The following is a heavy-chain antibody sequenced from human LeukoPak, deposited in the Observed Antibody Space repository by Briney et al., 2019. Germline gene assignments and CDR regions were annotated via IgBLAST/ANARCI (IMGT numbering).Heavy chain of an antibody. Sequence: PGGPLRLSCSACGFTFSSYAMSWVRQAPGKGLEWVSAISGSGGSTYYADSVKGRFSISRDNSKNTLYLQMNSLRAEDTAVYYCAKRLNRDLNYSDYWGQGTLVTVSS. D-gene: IGHD3-10*01. J-gene: IGHJ4*02. V-gene: IGHV3-23*01. CDR3: AKRLNRDLNYSDY. CDR2: ISGSGGST. CDR1: GFTFSSYA.